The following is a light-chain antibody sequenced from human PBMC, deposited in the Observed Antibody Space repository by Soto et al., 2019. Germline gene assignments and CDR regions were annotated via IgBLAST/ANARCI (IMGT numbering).Light chain of an antibody. V-gene: IGKV4-1*01. CDR3: QQYYSVPIT. CDR2: WAS. CDR1: QSVLYTSNNKNY. Sequence: DIVMTQSPDSLAVSMGQRACINCKSSQSVLYTSNNKNYIAWYQQKQGQPPKXXIYWASTRESGVPDRFSGGGYGTDFNLTISSLQAEDVAVYYCQQYYSVPITFGQGTRLEIK. J-gene: IGKJ5*01.